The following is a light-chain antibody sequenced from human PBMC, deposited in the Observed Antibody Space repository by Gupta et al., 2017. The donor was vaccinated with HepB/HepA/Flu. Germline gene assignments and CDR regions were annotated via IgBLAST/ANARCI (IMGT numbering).Light chain of an antibody. CDR3: QQYHSFPT. CDR1: QDIRNY. Sequence: DIQMTQSPSALSASVGDRVTITCQASQDIRNYLNWYQQKPGKAPKLLIYDAFNLEIGVPSRFSGSGSGTDFTFTINSRQPEDVATYYWQQYHSFPTFGPGTKVDIK. V-gene: IGKV1-33*01. CDR2: DAF. J-gene: IGKJ3*01.